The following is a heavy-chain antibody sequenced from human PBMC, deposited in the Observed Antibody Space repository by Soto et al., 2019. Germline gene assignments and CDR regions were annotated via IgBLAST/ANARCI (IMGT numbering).Heavy chain of an antibody. Sequence: EVQLVESGGGLVQPGGSLRLSCAASGFTFSSYSMNWVRQAPGKGLEWVSYISSSSSTIYYADSVKGRFTISRDNAKNSLYLKMNSLRDEDTAVYYCANYYDSSGYPDYYYYGMDVWGQGTTVTVSS. D-gene: IGHD3-22*01. V-gene: IGHV3-48*02. CDR1: GFTFSSYS. J-gene: IGHJ6*02. CDR3: ANYYDSSGYPDYYYYGMDV. CDR2: ISSSSSTI.